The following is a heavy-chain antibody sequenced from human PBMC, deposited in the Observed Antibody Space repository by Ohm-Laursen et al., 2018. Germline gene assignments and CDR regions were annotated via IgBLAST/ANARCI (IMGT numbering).Heavy chain of an antibody. J-gene: IGHJ4*02. CDR2: ISSDGSNN. CDR3: ARDPIDNNGYNPDY. CDR1: GFTFSTYG. D-gene: IGHD1-14*01. V-gene: IGHV3-30*03. Sequence: SLRLSCAASGFTFSTYGMHWVRQAPGKGLEWVAVISSDGSNNNYADSVKGRFTISRDNAKNSVYLQMNSLRAEDTAIYYCARDPIDNNGYNPDYWGQGTLVTVSS.